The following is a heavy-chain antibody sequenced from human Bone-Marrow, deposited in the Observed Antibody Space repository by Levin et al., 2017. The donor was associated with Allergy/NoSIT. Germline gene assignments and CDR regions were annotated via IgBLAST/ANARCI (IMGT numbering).Heavy chain of an antibody. CDR3: ARLGYTTSSHYYYYMDV. J-gene: IGHJ6*03. CDR2: IDPSDSYT. CDR1: RYIFTNYL. V-gene: IGHV5-10-1*01. D-gene: IGHD6-6*01. Sequence: GGSLRLSCEGSRYIFTNYLISWVRQMPGKGLEWVGRIDPSDSYTKYSPSFQGHVTISADKSITTAYLQWTSLKASDTAMYYCARLGYTTSSHYYYYMDVWGEGTAVTVSS.